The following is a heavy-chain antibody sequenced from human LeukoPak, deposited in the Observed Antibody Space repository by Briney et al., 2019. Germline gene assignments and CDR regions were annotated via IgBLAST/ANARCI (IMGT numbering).Heavy chain of an antibody. Sequence: PSETLSLTCTVSGGSTSGSGYYWVWIRQPPGKGLEWIATIYYTGSTYYNPSLKSRVTISVDTSMNQFSLKLSSVTAADTAVYYCARQTGSGLFILPGGQGTLVTVSS. CDR2: IYYTGST. CDR3: ARQTGSGLFILP. J-gene: IGHJ4*02. D-gene: IGHD3/OR15-3a*01. CDR1: GGSTSGSGYY. V-gene: IGHV4-39*07.